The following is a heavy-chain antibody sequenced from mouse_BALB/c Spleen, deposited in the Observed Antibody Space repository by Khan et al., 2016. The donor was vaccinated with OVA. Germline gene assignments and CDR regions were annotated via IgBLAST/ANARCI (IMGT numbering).Heavy chain of an antibody. V-gene: IGHV9-3-1*01. CDR2: IDTYTGEP. CDR3: SRPPFFSYTLDY. CDR1: GYTFTNYG. Sequence: QIQLVQSGPELKKPGETVKISCKASGYTFTNYGMNWVKQSPGKALKWMGWIDTYTGEPTYADDFKGRFAFSLETSASTAYLQINNLKNEDTATDFCSRPPFFSYTLDYWGQGPSVTVSS. J-gene: IGHJ4*01.